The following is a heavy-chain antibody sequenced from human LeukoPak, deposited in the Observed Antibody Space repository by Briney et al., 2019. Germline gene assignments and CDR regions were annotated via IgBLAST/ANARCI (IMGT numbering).Heavy chain of an antibody. V-gene: IGHV1-2*02. CDR2: INPNSGGT. D-gene: IGHD6-19*01. CDR3: ARAHQQWLPNY. J-gene: IGHJ4*02. Sequence: ASVKVSCKASGYTFTDYYMHWVRQAPGQGLEWMGWINPNSGGTNYAQKFQGRVTMTRGTSISTAYMELSSLRSDDTAMFYCARAHQQWLPNYWGQGTLVTVSP. CDR1: GYTFTDYY.